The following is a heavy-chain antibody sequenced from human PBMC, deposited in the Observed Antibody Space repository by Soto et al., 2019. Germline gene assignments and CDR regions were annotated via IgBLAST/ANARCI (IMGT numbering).Heavy chain of an antibody. V-gene: IGHV3-23*01. Sequence: PGGSLRLSCAASGFTFSSYAMSWVRQAPGKGLEWVSAISGSGGSTYYADSVKGRFTISRDNSKNTLYLQMNSLRAEDTAVYYCAKVPHYDILTGHFHFDYWGQGTLVTVPQ. CDR2: ISGSGGST. J-gene: IGHJ4*02. D-gene: IGHD3-9*01. CDR1: GFTFSSYA. CDR3: AKVPHYDILTGHFHFDY.